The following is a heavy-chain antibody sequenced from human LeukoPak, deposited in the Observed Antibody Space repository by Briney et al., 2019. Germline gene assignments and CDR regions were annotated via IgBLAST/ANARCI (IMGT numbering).Heavy chain of an antibody. J-gene: IGHJ5*02. CDR3: ARGKLGSAAGIGNWFDP. V-gene: IGHV4-34*01. D-gene: IGHD7-27*01. Sequence: SETLSLTCAVYGGSFSGYYWSWIRQPPGKGLEWIGEINHSGSTNYNPSLKSRVTISVDTSKNQFSLKLSSVTAADTAVYYCARGKLGSAAGIGNWFDPWGQGTLVTVSS. CDR2: INHSGST. CDR1: GGSFSGYY.